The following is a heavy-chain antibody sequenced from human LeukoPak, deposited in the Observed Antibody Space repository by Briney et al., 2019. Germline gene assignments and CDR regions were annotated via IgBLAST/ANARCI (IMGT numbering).Heavy chain of an antibody. CDR3: ARMGYSSGCYYLDY. D-gene: IGHD6-19*01. V-gene: IGHV4-59*01. CDR2: IYYSGST. CDR1: GASTSSYY. Sequence: SETLSLTCTVSGASTSSYYWSWVRQFPGKGLEWIGYIYYSGSTNYNPSLKSRVTISLDTSTNQFSLSLSSVTAADTAVYYCARMGYSSGCYYLDYWGQGTLVTVSS. J-gene: IGHJ4*02.